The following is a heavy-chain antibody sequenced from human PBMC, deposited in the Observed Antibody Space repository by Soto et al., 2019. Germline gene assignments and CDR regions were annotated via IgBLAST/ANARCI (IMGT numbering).Heavy chain of an antibody. CDR2: ISNDGDDE. CDR3: AKEGIELWSAFDY. J-gene: IGHJ4*02. Sequence: QVQLVESGGGVVQPGRSLRLSCAASGFTFNNYGIHWVRQAAGKGLEWVAVISNDGDDEYYADSVKGRFTISRDNSRNTLYLQMNSLRPEDTAIYYCAKEGIELWSAFDYWGQGTLVTVSS. CDR1: GFTFNNYG. V-gene: IGHV3-30*18. D-gene: IGHD3-10*01.